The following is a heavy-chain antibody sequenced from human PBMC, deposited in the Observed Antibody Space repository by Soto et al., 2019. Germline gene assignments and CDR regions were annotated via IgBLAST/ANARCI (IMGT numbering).Heavy chain of an antibody. J-gene: IGHJ4*02. CDR3: ATLFTVTPNFDY. V-gene: IGHV3-30*03. D-gene: IGHD4-17*01. CDR2: ISYDGSNK. Sequence: GGSLSLSCAASGFTFSSYGMHWVRQAPGKGLEWVAVISYDGSNKYYADSVKGRFTISRDNSKNTLYLQMNSLRAEDTAVYYCATLFTVTPNFDYWGQGTLVTVSS. CDR1: GFTFSSYG.